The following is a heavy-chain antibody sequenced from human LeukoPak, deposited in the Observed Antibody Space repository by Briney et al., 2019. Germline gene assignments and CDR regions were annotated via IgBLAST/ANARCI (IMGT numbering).Heavy chain of an antibody. Sequence: ASVKVSCKASGYTFTSYGISWVRQAPGQGLEWMGWISAYNGNTNYAQKLQGRVTMTTDTSTSTAYMELRSLRSDDTAVYYCARAFRYYYGSGSYHYYFDYWGQGTLVTVSS. CDR3: ARAFRYYYGSGSYHYYFDY. D-gene: IGHD3-10*01. J-gene: IGHJ4*02. V-gene: IGHV1-18*01. CDR2: ISAYNGNT. CDR1: GYTFTSYG.